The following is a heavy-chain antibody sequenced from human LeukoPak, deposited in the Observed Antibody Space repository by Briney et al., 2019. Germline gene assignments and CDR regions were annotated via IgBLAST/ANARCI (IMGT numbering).Heavy chain of an antibody. J-gene: IGHJ4*02. CDR2: IYYSGST. V-gene: IGHV4-59*11. CDR1: GGSISSHY. Sequence: PSETLSLTCTVSGGSISSHYWSWIRQPPGKGLEWIGYIYYSGSTNYNPSLKSRVTISVDTSKNQFSLKLSSVTAADTAVYYCARDKGGYQDYWVQGTLVTVSS. D-gene: IGHD3-22*01. CDR3: ARDKGGYQDY.